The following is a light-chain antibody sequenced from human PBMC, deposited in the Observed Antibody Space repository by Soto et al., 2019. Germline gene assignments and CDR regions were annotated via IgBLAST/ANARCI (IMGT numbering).Light chain of an antibody. CDR3: ISYAGSDNFV. J-gene: IGLJ1*01. CDR1: SSNLGAGYD. CDR2: GNR. V-gene: IGLV1-40*01. Sequence: QSVLTQPPSVSGAPGQRVTLSCTGNSSNLGAGYDVHWYQQLPGAAPKLVIFGNRNRPSGVPERFSGSKSGTSASLAITGLQAEDEADYYCISYAGSDNFVFGTGTKVTVL.